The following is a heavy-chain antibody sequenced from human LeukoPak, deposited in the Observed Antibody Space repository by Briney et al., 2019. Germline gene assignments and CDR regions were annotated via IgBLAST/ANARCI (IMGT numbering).Heavy chain of an antibody. CDR3: ARDQYYYDSHDAFDI. D-gene: IGHD3-22*01. CDR2: IYYSGST. V-gene: IGHV4-39*07. Sequence: SETLSLTCTVSGGSISSSSYYWGWIRQPPGKGLEWIGSIYYSGSTYYNPSLKSRVTISVDASKNQFSLKLSSVTAADTAVYYCARDQYYYDSHDAFDIWGQGTMVTVSS. CDR1: GGSISSSSYY. J-gene: IGHJ3*02.